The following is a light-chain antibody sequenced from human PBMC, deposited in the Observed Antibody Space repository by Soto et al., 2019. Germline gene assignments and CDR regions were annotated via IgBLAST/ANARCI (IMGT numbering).Light chain of an antibody. CDR2: GAS. CDR3: QQYNDWPQRT. Sequence: EIVMTQSPATLSVSPGETATLSCRASQSVRSNLAWYQQRPGQAPRLLIYGASTRPTGIPARFSGSGSGTDFTRTISSLQSEDFAVYYCQQYNDWPQRTFGQGTKV. J-gene: IGKJ1*01. CDR1: QSVRSN. V-gene: IGKV3-15*01.